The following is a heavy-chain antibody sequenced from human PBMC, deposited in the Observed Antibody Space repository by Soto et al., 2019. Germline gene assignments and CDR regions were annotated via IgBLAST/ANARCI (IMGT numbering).Heavy chain of an antibody. V-gene: IGHV3-33*01. CDR3: ARERIAAAGNYYYYYGMDV. D-gene: IGHD6-13*01. J-gene: IGHJ6*02. Sequence: GGSLRLSCAASGFTFSSYGMHWVRQAPGKGLEWVAVIWYDGSNKYYADSVKGRFTISRDNSKNTLYLQMNSLRAEGTAVYYCARERIAAAGNYYYYYGMDVWGQGTTVTVSS. CDR2: IWYDGSNK. CDR1: GFTFSSYG.